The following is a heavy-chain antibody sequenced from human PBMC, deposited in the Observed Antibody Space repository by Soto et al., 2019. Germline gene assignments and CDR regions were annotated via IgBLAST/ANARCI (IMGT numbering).Heavy chain of an antibody. CDR2: IYYSGST. J-gene: IGHJ3*02. V-gene: IGHV4-31*03. D-gene: IGHD2-2*01. CDR1: GGSISSGGYY. CDR3: ARDIVVVPAATGGAFDI. Sequence: SETLSLTCTVSGGSISSGGYYWSWIRQHPGKGLEWIGYIYYSGSTYYNPSLKSRVTISVDTSKNQFSLKLSSVTAADTAVYYCARDIVVVPAATGGAFDIWGQGTMVTVSS.